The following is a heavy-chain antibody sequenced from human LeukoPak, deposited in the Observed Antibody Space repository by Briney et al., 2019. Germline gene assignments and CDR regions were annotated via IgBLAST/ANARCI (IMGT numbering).Heavy chain of an antibody. J-gene: IGHJ4*02. CDR1: GFTFSSYG. CDR3: AKDRAPYSSSWSPSFDY. D-gene: IGHD6-13*01. V-gene: IGHV3-30*02. Sequence: PGGSLRLSCAASGFTFSSYGMHWVRQAPGKGLEWVSFIRYDGSNEYYADSVRGRFTISRDNSKNTLYLQMNSLRAEDTAVYYCAKDRAPYSSSWSPSFDYWGQGTLVTVSS. CDR2: IRYDGSNE.